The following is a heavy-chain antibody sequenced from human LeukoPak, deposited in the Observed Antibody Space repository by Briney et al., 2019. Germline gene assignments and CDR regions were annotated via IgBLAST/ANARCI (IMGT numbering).Heavy chain of an antibody. J-gene: IGHJ5*02. V-gene: IGHV1-8*03. CDR2: MCPDSGDT. Sequence: ASVKVSCKASGYTFTDYYINWVRQAPGQGLEWMGWMCPDSGDTGYAHKFQGRVTITRNTSITTAYMELRSLTFEDTAVYYCARVRLRNGYNWFDPWGQGTLVTVSS. D-gene: IGHD3-3*01. CDR1: GYTFTDYY. CDR3: ARVRLRNGYNWFDP.